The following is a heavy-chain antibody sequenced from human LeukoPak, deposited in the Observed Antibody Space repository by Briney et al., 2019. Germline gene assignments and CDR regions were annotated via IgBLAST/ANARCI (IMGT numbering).Heavy chain of an antibody. CDR1: GFTFSSHW. Sequence: GGSLRLSCAASGFTFSSHWMTWVRQAPGKGLEWVANIKEDGTRKNYMDSVKGRFTISRDNARNSLYLQMNSLKDEDTAVYYCARDWSGNASGYWGQGTLVTVSS. J-gene: IGHJ4*02. D-gene: IGHD3-3*01. CDR2: IKEDGTRK. V-gene: IGHV3-7*01. CDR3: ARDWSGNASGY.